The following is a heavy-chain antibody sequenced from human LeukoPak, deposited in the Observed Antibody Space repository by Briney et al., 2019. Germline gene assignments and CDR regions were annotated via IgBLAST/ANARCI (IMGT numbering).Heavy chain of an antibody. Sequence: ASVKVSCKTADYNFPSYSFGWVRQAPGQGLDWMGWISAYNDNTQLAQKFQDRVTMTRDTSATTAYMELRSLRFDDTAIYYCARARLVVTGTVWLDAWGQGTLVTVSS. D-gene: IGHD6-19*01. CDR1: DYNFPSYS. CDR3: ARARLVVTGTVWLDA. CDR2: ISAYNDNT. V-gene: IGHV1-18*01. J-gene: IGHJ5*02.